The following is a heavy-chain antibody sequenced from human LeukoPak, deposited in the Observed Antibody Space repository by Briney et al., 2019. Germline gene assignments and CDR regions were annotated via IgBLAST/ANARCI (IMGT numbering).Heavy chain of an antibody. CDR1: GYTFTGYY. D-gene: IGHD3-10*01. J-gene: IGHJ4*02. V-gene: IGHV1-2*02. CDR2: INPNSGGT. CDR3: ARDYLYGSGSFDY. Sequence: ASVKVSCKASGYTFTGYYMHWVRQAPAQGLEWMGWINPNSGGTNYAQKFPGRVTMTRDTSISTAYMELSRLRSDDTAVYYCARDYLYGSGSFDYWSQGTLVTVSS.